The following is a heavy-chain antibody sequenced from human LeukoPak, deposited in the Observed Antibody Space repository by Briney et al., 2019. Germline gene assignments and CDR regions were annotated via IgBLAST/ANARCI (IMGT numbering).Heavy chain of an antibody. V-gene: IGHV3-53*01. D-gene: IGHD6-19*01. Sequence: GGSLRLSCAASGFTVSSNYMSWVRQAPGKGLEWVSVIYSGGSTYYADSVKGRFTISRDNSKNTLYLQMNSLRAEDTAVYYCARARPIAVAGYPGAFDIWGQGTMVTVSS. CDR2: IYSGGST. CDR1: GFTVSSNY. J-gene: IGHJ3*02. CDR3: ARARPIAVAGYPGAFDI.